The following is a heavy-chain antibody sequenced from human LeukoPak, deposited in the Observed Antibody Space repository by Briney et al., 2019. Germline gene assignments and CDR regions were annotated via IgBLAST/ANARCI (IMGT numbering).Heavy chain of an antibody. V-gene: IGHV4-30-4*08. Sequence: SETLSLTCTVSGGSISSSSYYWGWIRQPPGKGLESIGFTYYSGSTYSNPSLKSRVTISVDTSKNQFSLRLSSVTAADTAVYYCARERAAKTRFDYWGQGTLVTVSS. J-gene: IGHJ4*02. D-gene: IGHD1-1*01. CDR3: ARERAAKTRFDY. CDR2: TYYSGST. CDR1: GGSISSSSYY.